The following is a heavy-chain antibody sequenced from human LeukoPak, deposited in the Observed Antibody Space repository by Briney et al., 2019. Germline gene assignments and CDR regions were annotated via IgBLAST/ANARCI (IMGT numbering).Heavy chain of an antibody. CDR2: IWFDGSNT. V-gene: IGHV3-33*01. J-gene: IGHJ4*02. CDR3: ARDHTSIAAAGTCIDY. D-gene: IGHD6-13*01. Sequence: PGGSLRLSCAASGFTFSSYGMHWVRQGPGRGLEWVALIWFDGSNTYYADSVKGRFTISRDNSKNTLYLQMNSLRAEDTAVYYCARDHTSIAAAGTCIDYWGQGTLVTVSS. CDR1: GFTFSSYG.